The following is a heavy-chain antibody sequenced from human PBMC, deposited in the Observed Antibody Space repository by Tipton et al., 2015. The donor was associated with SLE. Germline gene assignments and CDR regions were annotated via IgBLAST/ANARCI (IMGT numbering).Heavy chain of an antibody. J-gene: IGHJ6*02. V-gene: IGHV4-39*01. Sequence: TLSLTCTVSGGSISSGSYYWGWIRQPPGKGLEWIGEINHSGSTNYNPSLKSRVTISVDTSKNQFSLKLSSVTAADTAVYYCARGVVASGRDGMDVWGQGTTVTVSS. CDR1: GGSISSGSYY. CDR3: ARGVVASGRDGMDV. D-gene: IGHD1-26*01. CDR2: INHSGST.